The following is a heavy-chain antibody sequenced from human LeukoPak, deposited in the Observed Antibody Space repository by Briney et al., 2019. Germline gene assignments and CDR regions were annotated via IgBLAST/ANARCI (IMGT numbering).Heavy chain of an antibody. D-gene: IGHD2-2*01. CDR2: INPNSGGT. V-gene: IGHV1-2*02. Sequence: ASVKVSCKASGYTFTGYYMHWVRQAPGQGLEWMGWINPNSGGTNYAQKFQGRVTMTGDTSISTAYMELSRLRSDDTAVYYCARERCSSTSCYEDAFDIWGQGTMVTVSS. J-gene: IGHJ3*02. CDR1: GYTFTGYY. CDR3: ARERCSSTSCYEDAFDI.